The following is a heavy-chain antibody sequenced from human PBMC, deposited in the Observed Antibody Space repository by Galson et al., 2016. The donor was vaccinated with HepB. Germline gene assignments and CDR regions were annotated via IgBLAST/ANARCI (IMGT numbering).Heavy chain of an antibody. CDR2: IYWTDDK. D-gene: IGHD3-3*01. CDR3: ERRDPADYVGVEFDV. V-gene: IGHV2-5*01. Sequence: PALVKPTQTLTLTCTLSGFSLSTTGVGVGWIRQPPGRALEWLALIYWTDDKRYSPSLKSRLTITKDTPKNQVVLTMTNMDPVDTATYYCERRDPADYVGVEFDVWGQGTLVTVSS. J-gene: IGHJ4*02. CDR1: GFSLSTTGVG.